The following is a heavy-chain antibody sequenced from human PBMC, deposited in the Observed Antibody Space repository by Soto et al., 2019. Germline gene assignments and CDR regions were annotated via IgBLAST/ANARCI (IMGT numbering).Heavy chain of an antibody. Sequence: ASVKVSCKASGYTFTNHAMHWVRQAPGQRLEWMGWINAGNGNTKYSQKFQGRVTITRDTSASTAYMELSSLRSEDTAVYYCARARVVVVIAATDAFDIWGQGTMVT. CDR1: GYTFTNHA. CDR3: ARARVVVVIAATDAFDI. J-gene: IGHJ3*02. CDR2: INAGNGNT. V-gene: IGHV1-3*01. D-gene: IGHD2-15*01.